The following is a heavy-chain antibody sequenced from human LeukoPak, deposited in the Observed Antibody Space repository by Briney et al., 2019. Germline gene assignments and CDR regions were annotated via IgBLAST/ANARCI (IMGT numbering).Heavy chain of an antibody. J-gene: IGHJ4*02. D-gene: IGHD1-26*01. V-gene: IGHV3-23*01. CDR2: ISGSGGST. CDR3: ARESYGDY. CDR1: GFIFSNNY. Sequence: GGSLRLSCVASGFIFSNNYMSWVRQAPGKGLEWVSAISGSGGSTYYADSVKGRFTISRDNSKNTLYLQMNSLRAEDTAVYYCARESYGDYWGQGTLVTVSS.